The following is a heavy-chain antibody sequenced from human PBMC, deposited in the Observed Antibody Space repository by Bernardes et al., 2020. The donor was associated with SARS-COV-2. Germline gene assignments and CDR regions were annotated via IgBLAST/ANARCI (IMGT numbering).Heavy chain of an antibody. D-gene: IGHD6-19*01. Sequence: GGSLRLSCAASGFTLSNYWMHWVRQAPGKGLVWVSRFSSDGTVTNYADSVKGRFTISRDNAKNTLYLQMNSLRDEDTAIYYCARAGWYRFDYWGQGTLVTVSS. V-gene: IGHV3-74*01. CDR2: FSSDGTVT. CDR3: ARAGWYRFDY. J-gene: IGHJ4*02. CDR1: GFTLSNYW.